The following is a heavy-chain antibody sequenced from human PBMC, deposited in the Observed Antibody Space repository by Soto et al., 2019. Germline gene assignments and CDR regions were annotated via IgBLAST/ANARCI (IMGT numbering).Heavy chain of an antibody. J-gene: IGHJ6*02. CDR2: IRGNGGST. Sequence: GWSLRLSCGASGFTFTTYAMSWVRQAPGKGLEWVSTIRGNGGSTYYADSVKGRFAVSRDNSKNTLYLQMNSLRVEDTDVYYCAKDSGDIVLVTNTLLRHFSYGRDVWLEGT. D-gene: IGHD2-8*02. CDR3: AKDSGDIVLVTNTLLRHFSYGRDV. CDR1: GFTFTTYA. V-gene: IGHV3-23*01.